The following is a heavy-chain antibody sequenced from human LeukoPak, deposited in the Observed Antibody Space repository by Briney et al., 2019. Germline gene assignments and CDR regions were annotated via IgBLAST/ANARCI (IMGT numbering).Heavy chain of an antibody. J-gene: IGHJ4*02. Sequence: GGSLRLSYAASGFTFSSYDMHWVRQATGKGLEWVSAIGTAGDPYYPGSVKGRFTISRENAKNSLYLQMNSLRAGDTAVYYCARGRYCSSTSCYGKNEFDYWGQGTLVTVSS. CDR1: GFTFSSYD. CDR3: ARGRYCSSTSCYGKNEFDY. D-gene: IGHD2-2*01. V-gene: IGHV3-13*05. CDR2: IGTAGDP.